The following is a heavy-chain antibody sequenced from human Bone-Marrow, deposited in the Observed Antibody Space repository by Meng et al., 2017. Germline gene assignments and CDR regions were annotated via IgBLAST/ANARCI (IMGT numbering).Heavy chain of an antibody. CDR1: GFTVSSNY. CDR3: AKGILRFGYYYGMDV. J-gene: IGHJ6*02. CDR2: ISWNSGSI. D-gene: IGHD3-10*01. V-gene: IGHV3-9*01. Sequence: GGSLRLSCAASGFTVSSNYMSWVRQAPGKGLEWVSGISWNSGSIGYADSVKGRFTISRDNAKNSLYLQMNSLRAEDTALYYCAKGILRFGYYYGMDVWGQGTTVTVSS.